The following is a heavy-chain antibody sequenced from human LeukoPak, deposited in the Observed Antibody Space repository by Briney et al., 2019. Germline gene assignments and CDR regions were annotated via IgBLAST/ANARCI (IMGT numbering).Heavy chain of an antibody. J-gene: IGHJ5*02. D-gene: IGHD2-2*02. V-gene: IGHV1-69*05. CDR3: ARVVVVPAAIRGYNWFDP. CDR1: GGTFSSYA. Sequence: SVKVSCKASGGTFSSYAISWVRQAPGQGLEWMGGIIPIFGTANYAQKFQGRVTITTDESTSTAYMELSSLRSEDTAVYYCARVVVVPAAIRGYNWFDPWGQGTLVTVSS. CDR2: IIPIFGTA.